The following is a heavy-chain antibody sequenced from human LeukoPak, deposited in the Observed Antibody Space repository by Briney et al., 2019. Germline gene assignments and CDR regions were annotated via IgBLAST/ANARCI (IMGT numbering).Heavy chain of an antibody. D-gene: IGHD3-10*01. CDR2: IIPILGIA. V-gene: IGHV1-69*04. CDR3: ARSPHYYGSGSSNGP. J-gene: IGHJ5*02. CDR1: GGTFSSYA. Sequence: ASVKVSCKASGGTFSSYAISWVRQAPGQGLEWMGRIIPILGIANYAQKLQGRVTMTTDTSTSTAYMDLRSLRSDDTAVYYCARSPHYYGSGSSNGPWGQGTLVTVSP.